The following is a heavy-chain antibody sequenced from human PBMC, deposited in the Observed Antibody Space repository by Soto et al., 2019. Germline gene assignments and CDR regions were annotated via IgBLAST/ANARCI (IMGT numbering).Heavy chain of an antibody. J-gene: IGHJ6*02. CDR2: ISYDGSNK. D-gene: IGHD4-4*01. Sequence: SLRLSCAASGFTFISYSIHWVRQAPGKGLEWVAVISYDGSNKYYADSVKGRFTISRDNSKNTLYLQMNSLRAEDTAVYYCATYSNYVPSTSYYGMDVWGQGTTVTVSS. CDR3: ATYSNYVPSTSYYGMDV. V-gene: IGHV3-30-3*01. CDR1: GFTFISYS.